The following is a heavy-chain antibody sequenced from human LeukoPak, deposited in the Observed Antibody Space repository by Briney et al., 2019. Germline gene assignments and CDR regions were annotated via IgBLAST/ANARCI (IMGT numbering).Heavy chain of an antibody. V-gene: IGHV4-38-2*02. Sequence: PSETLSLTCAVSGYSISSGYYWCWIRAPPGKGLEWIGSIYHSGCTYYNPSLKSRVTISVDTSKNQFSLKLSSVTAADTAVYYCAREGTYYYDSSGYSYFDYWGQGTLVTVSS. CDR3: AREGTYYYDSSGYSYFDY. J-gene: IGHJ4*02. D-gene: IGHD3-22*01. CDR1: GYSISSGYY. CDR2: IYHSGCT.